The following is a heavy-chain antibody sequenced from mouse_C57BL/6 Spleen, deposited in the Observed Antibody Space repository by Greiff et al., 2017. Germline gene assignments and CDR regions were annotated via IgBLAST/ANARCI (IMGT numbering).Heavy chain of an antibody. Sequence: EVQLQQSGPELVKPGASVKISCKASGYTFTDYYMNWVKQSHGKSLEWIGDINPNNGGTSYNQKFKGKATLTVDKSSSTAYMELRSLTSEDSAVYYCASLYYGNLYYAMDYWGQGTSVTVSS. CDR2: INPNNGGT. CDR1: GYTFTDYY. CDR3: ASLYYGNLYYAMDY. J-gene: IGHJ4*01. V-gene: IGHV1-26*01. D-gene: IGHD2-1*01.